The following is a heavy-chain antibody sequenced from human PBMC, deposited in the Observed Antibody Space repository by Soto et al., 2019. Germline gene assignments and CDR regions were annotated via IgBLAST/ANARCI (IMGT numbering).Heavy chain of an antibody. Sequence: QVQLVQSGAEVKKPGSSVKVSCKASGGTFSSYTINWVRQAPGQGLEWMGRIIPIFGMANYAQKFQGRVTITADDSTSTAYMQLSRLRSEDTGLYYCAREEAQYQLLHSYYYMDVWGKGTTVTVSS. CDR1: GGTFSSYT. V-gene: IGHV1-69*08. J-gene: IGHJ6*03. CDR2: IIPIFGMA. CDR3: AREEAQYQLLHSYYYMDV. D-gene: IGHD2-2*01.